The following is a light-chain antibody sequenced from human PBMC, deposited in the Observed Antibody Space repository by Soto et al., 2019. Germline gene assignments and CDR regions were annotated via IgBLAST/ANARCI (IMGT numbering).Light chain of an antibody. CDR1: NSDVGRYNL. CDR2: EAD. CDR3: CSYGGYSTFVI. Sequence: QSALTQPASVSGSPGQSITISCTGANSDVGRYNLISWYQQRPGKAPQLIIYEADKRPSGVSNRFSGSKSGNTASLTISGLQADDEADYHSCSYGGYSTFVIFGGGTQLTVL. V-gene: IGLV2-23*02. J-gene: IGLJ2*01.